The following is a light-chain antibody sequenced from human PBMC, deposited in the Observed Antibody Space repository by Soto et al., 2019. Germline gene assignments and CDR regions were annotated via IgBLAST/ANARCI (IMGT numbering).Light chain of an antibody. Sequence: EIVLTQSPGTPSLSPGERATLSCRASQSISSSYLAWYQQKPGQAPRLLIYGASSRATGIPDRFSGSGSGTDFTLTISKREPEDFAVYYCQQYGSSSAWTVGQGTKVDIK. J-gene: IGKJ1*01. CDR1: QSISSSY. V-gene: IGKV3-20*01. CDR3: QQYGSSSAWT. CDR2: GAS.